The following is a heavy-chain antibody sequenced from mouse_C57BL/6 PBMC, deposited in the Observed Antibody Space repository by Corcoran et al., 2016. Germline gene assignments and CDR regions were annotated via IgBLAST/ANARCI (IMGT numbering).Heavy chain of an antibody. CDR2: INTYSGVP. D-gene: IGHD2-4*01. Sequence: QIQLVQSGPELKKPGETVMISCKASGYTFTTYGMSWVKQAPGKGLKWMGWINTYSGVPTYADDFKGRFAFSLETSASTAYLQINNLKNEDTATYFCARYYDRDYYAMDYWGQGTSVTVSS. V-gene: IGHV9-3*01. CDR1: GYTFTTYG. J-gene: IGHJ4*01. CDR3: ARYYDRDYYAMDY.